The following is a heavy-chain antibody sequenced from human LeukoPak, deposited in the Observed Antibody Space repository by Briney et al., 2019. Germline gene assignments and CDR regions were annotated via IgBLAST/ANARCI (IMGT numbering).Heavy chain of an antibody. D-gene: IGHD6-13*01. Sequence: GASVKVSCKASGYTFTGYYMHWVRQAAGQGLEWMGWINPNSGGKNYAQKFQGRVTMTRDTSISTAYMEPSRLRSDDTAVYYCAMQQLVGRNYYYYMDVWGKGTTVTVSS. V-gene: IGHV1-2*02. J-gene: IGHJ6*03. CDR1: GYTFTGYY. CDR3: AMQQLVGRNYYYYMDV. CDR2: INPNSGGK.